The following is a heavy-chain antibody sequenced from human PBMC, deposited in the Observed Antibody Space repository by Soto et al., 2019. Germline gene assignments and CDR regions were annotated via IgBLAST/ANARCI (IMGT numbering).Heavy chain of an antibody. Sequence: ELQLVESGGDLVQPGGSLRLSCEGAEFTCSTCWMGWVRQSPGKGPEWVANIKQDGSEKFYLDSVKARFTITRDNAKKSLYLQMNSRRDEDTTVYYCKREKNWGQGTLVTISS. CDR3: KREKN. V-gene: IGHV3-7*05. CDR2: IKQDGSEK. J-gene: IGHJ4*02. CDR1: EFTCSTCW.